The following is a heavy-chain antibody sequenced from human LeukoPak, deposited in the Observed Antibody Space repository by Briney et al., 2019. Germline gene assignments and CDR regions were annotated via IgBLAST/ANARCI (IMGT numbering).Heavy chain of an antibody. V-gene: IGHV4-61*02. CDR2: IYTSGST. D-gene: IGHD6-6*01. CDR3: ARVSSSSSEPHDY. CDR1: GGSISSGSYY. J-gene: IGHJ4*02. Sequence: SQTLSLTCTVSGGSISSGSYYWSWIRRPAGKGLEWIGRIYTSGSTNYNPSLKSRVTISVDTSKNQFSLKLSSVTAADTAVYYCARVSSSSSEPHDYWGQGTLVTVSS.